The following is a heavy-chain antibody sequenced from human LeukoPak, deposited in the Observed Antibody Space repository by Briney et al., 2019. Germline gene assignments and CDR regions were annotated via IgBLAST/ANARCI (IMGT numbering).Heavy chain of an antibody. V-gene: IGHV3-23*01. Sequence: PGGSLRLSCAASGFTFSSYAMSWVRQAPGKGLEWVSAISGSGGSTYYADSVKGRLTISRDNSKNTLHLQMNSLRAEDTAVYYCAKDADYYDSSGYYYYWLSFDYWGQGTLVTVSS. J-gene: IGHJ4*02. D-gene: IGHD3-22*01. CDR3: AKDADYYDSSGYYYYWLSFDY. CDR1: GFTFSSYA. CDR2: ISGSGGST.